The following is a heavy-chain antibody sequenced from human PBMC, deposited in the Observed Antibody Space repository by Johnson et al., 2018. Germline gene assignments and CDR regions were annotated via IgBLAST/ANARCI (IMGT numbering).Heavy chain of an antibody. J-gene: IGHJ3*02. Sequence: QVQLQESGPGLVKPSETLSLICTVSGVSLSLHQWNWIRQPPGKGLEWIGVIYESGGTNYNPSLNSRVTISLGASKNQFSLKLSSVTAADTAVYYCARESFSITAGNDGFDIWGQGTRVTVSS. CDR3: ARESFSITAGNDGFDI. CDR2: IYESGGT. CDR1: GVSLSLHQ. D-gene: IGHD6-13*01. V-gene: IGHV4-59*11.